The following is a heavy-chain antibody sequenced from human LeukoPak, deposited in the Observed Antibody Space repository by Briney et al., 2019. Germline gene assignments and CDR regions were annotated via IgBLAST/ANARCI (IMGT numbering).Heavy chain of an antibody. CDR1: GGTFSSYT. V-gene: IGHV1-69*02. CDR2: IIPILGIA. D-gene: IGHD3-3*01. Sequence: SVKVSCKASGGTFSSYTISWVRQAPGQGFEWMGRIIPILGIANYAQKFQGRVTITADKSTSTAYMELSSLRSEDTAVYYCASLSPNDFWSGYLVPDAFDIWGQGAMVTVSS. J-gene: IGHJ3*02. CDR3: ASLSPNDFWSGYLVPDAFDI.